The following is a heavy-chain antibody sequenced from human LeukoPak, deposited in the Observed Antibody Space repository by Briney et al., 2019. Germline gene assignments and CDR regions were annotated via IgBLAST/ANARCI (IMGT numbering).Heavy chain of an antibody. J-gene: IGHJ4*02. D-gene: IGHD3-22*01. CDR1: GYSFTSYW. CDR3: ARSTSDYYSADY. Sequence: EXXKISCKGSGYSFTSYWIGWVRQMSGKGLEWMGIIYPGDSDARYSPSFQGQVTISVDKSIGTAYLQWSSLKASDTAMYYCARSTSDYYSADYWGQGTLVTVSS. CDR2: IYPGDSDA. V-gene: IGHV5-51*01.